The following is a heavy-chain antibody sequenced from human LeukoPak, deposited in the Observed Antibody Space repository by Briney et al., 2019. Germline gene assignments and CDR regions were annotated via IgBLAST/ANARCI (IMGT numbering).Heavy chain of an antibody. CDR2: INHSGST. J-gene: IGHJ4*02. CDR1: GGSFSGYY. Sequence: SQTLSLTCAVYGGSFSGYYWSRIRQPPRKGREWIGEINHSGSTNYNPSLKSRVTISVDTSKNQFSLKLSSVTAADTAVYYCARRRVSGYSSGWYSGPEDYWGQGTLVTVSS. D-gene: IGHD6-19*01. V-gene: IGHV4-34*01. CDR3: ARRRVSGYSSGWYSGPEDY.